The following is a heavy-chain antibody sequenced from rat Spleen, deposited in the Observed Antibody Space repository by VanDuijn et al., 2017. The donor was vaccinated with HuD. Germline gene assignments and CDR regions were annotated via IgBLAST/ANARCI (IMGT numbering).Heavy chain of an antibody. CDR3: ASLSGSRDYFDY. V-gene: IGHV5S11*01. Sequence: EVQLVESGGGLVQPGRSLKLSCAASGFTFSNYYMAWVRQAPTKGLEWVAYISPGGGSTCYRDSVKCRFTISTNNAKRPLYLQMDSLRSEETATYYCASLSGSRDYFDYWGQGVMVTVSS. CDR2: ISPGGGST. D-gene: IGHD5-1*01. CDR1: GFTFSNYY. J-gene: IGHJ2*01.